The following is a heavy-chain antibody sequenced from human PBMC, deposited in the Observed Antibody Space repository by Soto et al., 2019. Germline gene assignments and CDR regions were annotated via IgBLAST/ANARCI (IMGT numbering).Heavy chain of an antibody. Sequence: SETLSLTCTVSGGSIISSSDCWGWIRQPTGKGLEWIGSVFYGGSTYYNPSLKSRVTISVDTSNNQFSLKLTSVTAADTAVYYCARKPGIAVAGLRSFYFDYWGQGTLVTVSS. V-gene: IGHV4-39*01. J-gene: IGHJ4*02. CDR1: GGSIISSSDC. CDR3: ARKPGIAVAGLRSFYFDY. D-gene: IGHD6-19*01. CDR2: VFYGGST.